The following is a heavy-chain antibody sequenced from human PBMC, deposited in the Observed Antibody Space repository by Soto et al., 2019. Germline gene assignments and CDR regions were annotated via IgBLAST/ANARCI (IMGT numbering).Heavy chain of an antibody. J-gene: IGHJ4*02. D-gene: IGHD3-10*01. Sequence: EVQLVQSGAEVKKPGESLKISCKGSGYSFTSYWIGWVRQMPGKGLEWMGIIYPGDSDTRYSPSFQGQVTISADKSISTAYLQWSSLKASDTAMYYCARLGGLLWFGESNGYFDYWGQGTLVTVSS. V-gene: IGHV5-51*03. CDR2: IYPGDSDT. CDR1: GYSFTSYW. CDR3: ARLGGLLWFGESNGYFDY.